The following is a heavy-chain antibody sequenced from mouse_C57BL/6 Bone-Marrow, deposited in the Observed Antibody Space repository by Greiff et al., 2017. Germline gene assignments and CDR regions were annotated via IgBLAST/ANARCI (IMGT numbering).Heavy chain of an antibody. CDR3: ARGDDGYYCDY. D-gene: IGHD2-3*01. CDR2: IYPGDGDT. CDR1: GYAFSSSW. J-gene: IGHJ2*01. Sequence: VQLQQSGPELVKPGASVKISCKASGYAFSSSWMNWVKQRPGKGLEWIGRIYPGDGDTNYNGKFKGKATLTADQSSSTAYMQLSSLTSEDSAVYCGARGDDGYYCDYWGQGTTLTVSS. V-gene: IGHV1-82*01.